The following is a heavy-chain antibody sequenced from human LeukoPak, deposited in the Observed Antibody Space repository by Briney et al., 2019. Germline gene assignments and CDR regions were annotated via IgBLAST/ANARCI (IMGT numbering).Heavy chain of an antibody. V-gene: IGHV3-21*01. J-gene: IGHJ4*02. CDR3: AGFQIPRG. D-gene: IGHD2-21*01. Sequence: PGGSLRLSCAASGFTFNIYALGWVRQAPGKGLEWVSSISSSSSYIYYADSVKGRFTISRDNAKNSLYLQMNSLRAEDTAVYYCAGFQIPRGWGQGTLVTVSS. CDR1: GFTFNIYA. CDR2: ISSSSSYI.